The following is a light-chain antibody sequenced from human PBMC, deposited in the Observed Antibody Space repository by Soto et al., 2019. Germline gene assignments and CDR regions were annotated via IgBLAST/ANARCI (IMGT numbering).Light chain of an antibody. CDR1: QSISRW. CDR3: MQGTHWPIT. Sequence: DNQMTQSPSTLSASVGDRVTITCRASQSISRWLAWYQQIPGKAPKLLIYKASSLESGVPSRFSGSGSGTDFALKISRVEAEDVGVYYCMQGTHWPITFGQGTRLEIK. V-gene: IGKV1-5*03. CDR2: KAS. J-gene: IGKJ5*01.